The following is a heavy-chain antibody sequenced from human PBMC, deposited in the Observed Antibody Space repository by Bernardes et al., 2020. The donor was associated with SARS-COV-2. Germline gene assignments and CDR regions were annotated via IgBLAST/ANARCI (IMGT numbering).Heavy chain of an antibody. D-gene: IGHD1-26*01. CDR3: ATTTGYYYYYGMDV. Sequence: LSLKSRVTISVDTSKNQFSLKLSSVTAADTAVYYCATTTGYYYYYGMDVWGQGTTVTVSS. V-gene: IGHV4-34*01. J-gene: IGHJ6*02.